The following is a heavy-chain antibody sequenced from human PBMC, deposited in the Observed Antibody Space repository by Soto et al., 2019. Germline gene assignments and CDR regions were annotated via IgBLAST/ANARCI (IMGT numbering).Heavy chain of an antibody. J-gene: IGHJ4*02. CDR2: AYYSGGI. CDR3: ATMVIRLGELSPWDC. CDR1: GGSISSSSRY. D-gene: IGHD3-16*02. V-gene: IGHV4-39*01. Sequence: QLQLQESGPGLVKPSETLSLTCTVSGGSISSSSRYWGWIRQPPGKGLEWFGNAYYSGGIYHNPSLKSRVTRPVDTSKNQFFLMLNSVTAADTAVYYCATMVIRLGELSPWDCWGQGTLVTVSS.